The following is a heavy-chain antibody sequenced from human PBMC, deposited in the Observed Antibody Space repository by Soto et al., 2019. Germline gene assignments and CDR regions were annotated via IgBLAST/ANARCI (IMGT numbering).Heavy chain of an antibody. V-gene: IGHV3-30*18. Sequence: GGSLRLSCQASGFNFDNYGMHWVRQAPGKGLEWVEVITYDGSNKYYADSVKGRFTISRDNSKNTLSLHLNTLKPEDTAVYHCAKDRVGGTFYTPLGFWGQGTLVTVSS. CDR1: GFNFDNYG. D-gene: IGHD1-7*01. CDR3: AKDRVGGTFYTPLGF. CDR2: ITYDGSNK. J-gene: IGHJ4*02.